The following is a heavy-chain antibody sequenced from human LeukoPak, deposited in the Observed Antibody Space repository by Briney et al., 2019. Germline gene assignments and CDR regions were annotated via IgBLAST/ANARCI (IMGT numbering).Heavy chain of an antibody. CDR3: ARDDEIFGPPPNDS. CDR2: IIPIFGTA. V-gene: IGHV1-69*05. Sequence: GASVKVSCQASGGTFSSYAISWVRQAPGQGLEWMGRIIPIFGTANYAQKFQGRVTITTDESTSTAYMELSSLRSEDTAVYYCARDDEIFGPPPNDSWGQGTLVTVSS. D-gene: IGHD3-3*01. CDR1: GGTFSSYA. J-gene: IGHJ4*02.